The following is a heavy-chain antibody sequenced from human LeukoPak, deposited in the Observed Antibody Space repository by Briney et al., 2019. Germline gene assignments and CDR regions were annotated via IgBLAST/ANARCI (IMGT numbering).Heavy chain of an antibody. V-gene: IGHV3-30*04. J-gene: IGHJ4*02. D-gene: IGHD4-17*01. Sequence: GGSLRLSCAASGFTFSSYAMHWVRQAPGKGLEWVAVISYDGSNKYYADSVKGRFTISRDNSKNTLYLRMNSLRAEDTAVYYCARDPTVTTTLDYWGQGTLVTVSS. CDR2: ISYDGSNK. CDR3: ARDPTVTTTLDY. CDR1: GFTFSSYA.